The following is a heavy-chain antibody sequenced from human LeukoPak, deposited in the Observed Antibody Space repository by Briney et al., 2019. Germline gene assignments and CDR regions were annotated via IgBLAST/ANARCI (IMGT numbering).Heavy chain of an antibody. CDR2: LSSSGGST. CDR3: AREREYSSSYYYYYMDV. V-gene: IGHV3-23*01. D-gene: IGHD6-6*01. CDR1: GFTFSNYG. Sequence: GGSLRLSYAASGFTFSNYGMNWVRQAPGKGLEWVSALSSSGGSTYYADSVKGRFTISRDNAKNSLYLQMNSLRAEDTAVYYCAREREYSSSYYYYYMDVWGKGTTVTVSS. J-gene: IGHJ6*03.